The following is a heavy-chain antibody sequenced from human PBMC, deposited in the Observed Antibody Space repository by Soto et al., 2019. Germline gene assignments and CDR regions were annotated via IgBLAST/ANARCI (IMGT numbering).Heavy chain of an antibody. V-gene: IGHV1-69*12. CDR2: IIPIFGTA. CDR3: AREYGILAVGQEGGMDV. CDR1: GGTFSSYA. Sequence: QVQLVQSGAEVKKPGSSVKVSCKASGGTFSSYAISWVRQAPGQGLEWMGGIIPIFGTANYAQKFQGRVTITADESTSTAYMELSSLRSEDTAVYYCAREYGILAVGQEGGMDVWGQGTTVTVSS. D-gene: IGHD6-19*01. J-gene: IGHJ6*02.